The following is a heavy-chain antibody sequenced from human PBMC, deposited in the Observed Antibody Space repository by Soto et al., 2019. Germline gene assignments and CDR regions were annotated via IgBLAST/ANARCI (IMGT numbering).Heavy chain of an antibody. CDR1: GFTFSDYY. V-gene: IGHV3-11*06. CDR3: ARGGVKGTTSRGQVYN. CDR2: ISSSGDSK. Sequence: QVQVVESGGGLVKPGGSLRLSCAASGFTFSDYYMSWIRQAPGKGLERVSFISSSGDSKKYADSVKGRFTISRDNAKNSLYLQLNSLGAEDTAVYYCARGGVKGTTSRGQVYNWGEGTLVTVSS. J-gene: IGHJ4*02. D-gene: IGHD1-7*01.